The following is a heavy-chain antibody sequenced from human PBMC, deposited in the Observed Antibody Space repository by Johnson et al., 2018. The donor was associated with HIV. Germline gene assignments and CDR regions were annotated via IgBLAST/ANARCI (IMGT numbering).Heavy chain of an antibody. Sequence: VQLVESGGGLVQPGGSLRLSCAASGFTLRNYWVNWVRQLPGKGLVWVSRIKSDGSSITSAYFAKGRFTISRDNAKDTVYLQMTSLRAEDTAVYYCARQGPGYCSGSGCYYDAFDLWGQGTMVTVSS. V-gene: IGHV3-74*02. CDR1: GFTLRNYW. CDR2: IKSDGSSI. J-gene: IGHJ3*01. CDR3: ARQGPGYCSGSGCYYDAFDL. D-gene: IGHD2-15*01.